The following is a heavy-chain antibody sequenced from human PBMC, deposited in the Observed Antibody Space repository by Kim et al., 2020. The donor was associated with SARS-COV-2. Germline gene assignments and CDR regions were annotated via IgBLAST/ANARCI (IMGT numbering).Heavy chain of an antibody. Sequence: SETLSLTCAVYGGSFSGYYWSWIRQPPGKGLEWIGEINHSGSTNYNPSLKSRVTISVDTSKNQFSLKLSSVTAADTAVYYCARGRVGATLGDYWGQGTLVTVSS. J-gene: IGHJ4*02. CDR1: GGSFSGYY. V-gene: IGHV4-34*01. CDR3: ARGRVGATLGDY. CDR2: INHSGST. D-gene: IGHD1-26*01.